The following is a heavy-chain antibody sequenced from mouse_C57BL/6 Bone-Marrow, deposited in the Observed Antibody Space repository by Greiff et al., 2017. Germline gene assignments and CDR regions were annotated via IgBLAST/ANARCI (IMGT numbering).Heavy chain of an antibody. CDR1: GYTFTSYG. CDR2: IYPRSGNT. D-gene: IGHD1-1*01. V-gene: IGHV1-81*01. CDR3: ARDPYYYGSSYGGGAMDY. Sequence: VQLQESGAELARPGASVKLSCTASGYTFTSYGISWVKQRTGQGLEWIGEIYPRSGNTYYNEKFKGKATLTADKSSSTAYLELRSMASEDSAVYCCARDPYYYGSSYGGGAMDYWGQGTSVTVSS. J-gene: IGHJ4*01.